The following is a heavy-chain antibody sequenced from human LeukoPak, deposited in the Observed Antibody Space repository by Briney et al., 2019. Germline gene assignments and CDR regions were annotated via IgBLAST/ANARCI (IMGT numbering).Heavy chain of an antibody. J-gene: IGHJ4*02. CDR2: ISHDGNSK. V-gene: IGHV3-30*18. D-gene: IGHD1-26*01. CDR3: AKDQRWELPHYADY. CDR1: GFTLSTYG. Sequence: GRSLRLSCAASGFTLSTYGMHWVRQAPGKGLEWVAMISHDGNSKQYADFAKGRFTISRDNSKNTLYLQMNSLTTEDTAVYHCAKDQRWELPHYADYWGQGTLVTVSS.